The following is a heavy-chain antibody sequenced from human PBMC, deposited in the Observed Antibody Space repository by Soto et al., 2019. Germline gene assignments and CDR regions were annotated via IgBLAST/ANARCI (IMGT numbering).Heavy chain of an antibody. Sequence: SETLSLTCAVSGGSISSSNWWSWVRQPPGKGLEWIGEIYHSGSTNYNPSLKSRVTISVDKSKNQFSLKLSSVTAADTAVYYCARVSGLYDILTGSSYGMDVWGQGTTVTVSS. D-gene: IGHD3-9*01. CDR3: ARVSGLYDILTGSSYGMDV. CDR1: GGSISSSNW. V-gene: IGHV4-4*02. CDR2: IYHSGST. J-gene: IGHJ6*02.